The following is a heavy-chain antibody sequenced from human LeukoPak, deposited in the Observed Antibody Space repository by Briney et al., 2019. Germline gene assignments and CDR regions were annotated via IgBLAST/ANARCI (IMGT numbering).Heavy chain of an antibody. D-gene: IGHD6-13*01. J-gene: IGHJ4*02. V-gene: IGHV4-34*01. Sequence: SETLSLTCAVYGGSFSGYYWSWIRQPPGKGLEWIGEINHSGSTNYNPSLKSRVTISVDTSKNQFSLKLSSVIAADTAVYYCARVVGSSSYLDYWGQGTLVTVSS. CDR1: GGSFSGYY. CDR2: INHSGST. CDR3: ARVVGSSSYLDY.